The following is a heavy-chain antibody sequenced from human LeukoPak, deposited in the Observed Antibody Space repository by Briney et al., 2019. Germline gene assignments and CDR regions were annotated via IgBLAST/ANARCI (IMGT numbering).Heavy chain of an antibody. V-gene: IGHV3-30-3*01. CDR2: ISYDGSNK. Sequence: GGSLRLSCAASGFTFSSYAMHWVRQAPGKGLEWVAVISYDGSNKYYADSVKGRFTISRDNSKNTLYLQMNSLRAEDTAVYYCASQTHSSGWYTGLFDYWGQGTLVTVSS. D-gene: IGHD6-19*01. CDR3: ASQTHSSGWYTGLFDY. J-gene: IGHJ4*02. CDR1: GFTFSSYA.